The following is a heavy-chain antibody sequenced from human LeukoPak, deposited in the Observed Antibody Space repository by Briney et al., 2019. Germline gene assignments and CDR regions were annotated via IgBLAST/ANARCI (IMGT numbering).Heavy chain of an antibody. J-gene: IGHJ4*02. CDR2: ISAYNGNT. CDR1: GYTFTSYG. V-gene: IGHV1-18*01. Sequence: ASVKVSCKASGYTFTSYGISWVRQAPGQGLEWMGWISAYNGNTNYAQKLQGRGTMTTDTSTSTAYMELRSLRSDETAVYYCVRAPPIKYYDILAVFDYWGQGTLVTVSS. D-gene: IGHD3-9*01. CDR3: VRAPPIKYYDILAVFDY.